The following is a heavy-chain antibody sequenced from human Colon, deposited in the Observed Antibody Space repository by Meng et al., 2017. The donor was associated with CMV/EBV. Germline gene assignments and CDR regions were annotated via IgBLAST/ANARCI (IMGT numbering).Heavy chain of an antibody. D-gene: IGHD2-2*01. CDR1: GGPISSYY. CDR2: IYYSGST. CDR3: ARGRCSSTSCYGGNYYYGMDV. Sequence: SETLSLTCTVSGGPISSYYWSWIRQPPGKGLEWIGYIYYSGSTNYNPSLKSRVTISVDTSKNQFSLKLSSVTAADTAVYYCARGRCSSTSCYGGNYYYGMDVWGQGTTVTVSS. J-gene: IGHJ6*02. V-gene: IGHV4-59*01.